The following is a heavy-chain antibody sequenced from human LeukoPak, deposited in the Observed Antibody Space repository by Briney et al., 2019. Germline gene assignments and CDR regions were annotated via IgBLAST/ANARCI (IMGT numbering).Heavy chain of an antibody. V-gene: IGHV3-7*01. J-gene: IGHJ3*02. Sequence: GGSLRLSCAASGFTFSSYWMTWVRQAPGKGLEWVANIKQDGSEKNYVDSVKGRFTVSRDNAKNSLFLQMNSLRVADTAVYYCAGDIFGNYSDAFDIWGLGTMVTVSS. CDR2: IKQDGSEK. CDR1: GFTFSSYW. CDR3: AGDIFGNYSDAFDI. D-gene: IGHD3-3*02.